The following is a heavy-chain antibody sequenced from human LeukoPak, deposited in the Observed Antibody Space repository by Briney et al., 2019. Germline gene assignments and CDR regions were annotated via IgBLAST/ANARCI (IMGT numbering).Heavy chain of an antibody. V-gene: IGHV1-2*02. D-gene: IGHD6-19*01. CDR2: INPNSGGT. CDR3: ARELSSGWYPIAIDY. J-gene: IGHJ4*02. CDR1: GYTFTGYY. Sequence: GASVKVSCTASGYTFTGYYMHWVRQAPGQGLEWMGWINPNSGGTNYAQKFQGRVTMTRDTSISTAYMELSRLRSDDTAVYYCARELSSGWYPIAIDYWGQGTLVTVSS.